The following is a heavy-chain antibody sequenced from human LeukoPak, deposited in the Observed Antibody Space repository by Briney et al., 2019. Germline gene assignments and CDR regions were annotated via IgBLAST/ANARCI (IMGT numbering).Heavy chain of an antibody. CDR2: NTCSGGSI. J-gene: IGHJ4*02. CDR1: GFILSSLA. Sequence: PGRTLRLFRAVSGFILSSLAMSGAPHAPRKGREGGLTNTCSGGSIYFADSVKGQFTISRDNFKNTLYLQMHSLRAEDTAVYYCVKAPLGYCCGDNGSFVYWGQGTLVTVSS. V-gene: IGHV3-23*01. D-gene: IGHD2-15*01. CDR3: VKAPLGYCCGDNGSFVY.